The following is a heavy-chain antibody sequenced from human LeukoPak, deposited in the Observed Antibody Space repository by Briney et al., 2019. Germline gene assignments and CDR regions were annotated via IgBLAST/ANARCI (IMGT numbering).Heavy chain of an antibody. Sequence: PSETLSLTCTVSGGSISSSSYYWGWIRQPPGKGLEWIGSIYYSGSTYYNPSLKSQVTISVDTSKNQFSLKLSSVTAADTAVYYCARGDSYYFDYWGQGTLVTVSS. V-gene: IGHV4-39*07. CDR3: ARGDSYYFDY. J-gene: IGHJ4*02. CDR2: IYYSGST. CDR1: GGSISSSSYY.